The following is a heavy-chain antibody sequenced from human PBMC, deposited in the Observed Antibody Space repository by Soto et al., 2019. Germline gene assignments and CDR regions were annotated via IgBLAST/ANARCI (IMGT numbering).Heavy chain of an antibody. V-gene: IGHV4-30-4*01. CDR3: ARQRGSTTPFDP. CDR2: IFYSGST. CDR1: GGSISSGEFY. J-gene: IGHJ5*02. D-gene: IGHD2-2*01. Sequence: SETLSLTCTVSGGSISSGEFYWNWICQPPGKGLEWIGYIFYSGSTYYNPSLKSRVTISVDTSKNQFSLKLSSVTAADTAVYYCARQRGSTTPFDPWGQGTLVTVSS.